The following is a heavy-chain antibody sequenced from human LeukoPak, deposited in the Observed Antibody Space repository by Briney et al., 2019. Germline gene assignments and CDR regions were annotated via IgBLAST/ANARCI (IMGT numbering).Heavy chain of an antibody. D-gene: IGHD1-26*01. CDR2: IRYDGSNK. CDR1: GFTFSTYG. Sequence: GGSLRLSCAASGFTFSTYGMHWVRQAPGKGLEWVAFIRYDGSNKYYADSVKGRFTISRDNSKNTLYLQMNSLRAEDTAVYYCAKDPIVGATKGSYFDYWGQGTLVTVSS. CDR3: AKDPIVGATKGSYFDY. J-gene: IGHJ4*02. V-gene: IGHV3-30*02.